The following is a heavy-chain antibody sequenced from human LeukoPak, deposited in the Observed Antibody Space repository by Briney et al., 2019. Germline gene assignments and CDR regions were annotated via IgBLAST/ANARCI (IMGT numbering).Heavy chain of an antibody. CDR3: ARGLLAEYYYYYMDA. CDR1: GFTFSTYG. J-gene: IGHJ6*03. CDR2: IWYDGSNK. Sequence: GGSLRLSCAASGFTFSTYGMHWVRQAPGKGLEWVAVIWYDGSNKYYADSVKGRFTISRDNSKNTLYLQTNSLRAEDTAVYYCARGLLAEYYYYYMDAWGEGTTVTVSS. V-gene: IGHV3-33*01.